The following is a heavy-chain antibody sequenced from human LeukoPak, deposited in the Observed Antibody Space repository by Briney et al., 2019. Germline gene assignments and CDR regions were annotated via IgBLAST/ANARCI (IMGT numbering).Heavy chain of an antibody. J-gene: IGHJ6*03. V-gene: IGHV4-61*02. CDR2: IYTSGST. CDR1: GGSISSGSYY. D-gene: IGHD5-18*01. CDR3: ARELQLWSRHYYYYMDV. Sequence: SETLSLTCTVSGGSISSGSYYWSWIRQPAGKGLEWIGRIYTSGSTNYNPSLKSRATISVDTSKNQFSLKLSSVTAADTAVYYCARELQLWSRHYYYYMDVWGKGTTVTVSS.